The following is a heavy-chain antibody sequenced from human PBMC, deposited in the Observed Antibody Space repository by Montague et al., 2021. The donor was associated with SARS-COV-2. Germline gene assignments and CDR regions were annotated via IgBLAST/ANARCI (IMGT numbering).Heavy chain of an antibody. CDR1: GASIVSTDC. V-gene: IGHV4-4*02. J-gene: IGHJ4*02. CDR2: IYDTAST. Sequence: SETLSLTCAVSGASIVSTDCWSWVRQPPGKGLEWIGEIYDTASTNYNPSLKSRVTMSVDRSKNQVSLELYSVTAADTALYYCVRAGGFHNRPPVWGQGALVIVSS. CDR3: VRAGGFHNRPPV. D-gene: IGHD4-23*01.